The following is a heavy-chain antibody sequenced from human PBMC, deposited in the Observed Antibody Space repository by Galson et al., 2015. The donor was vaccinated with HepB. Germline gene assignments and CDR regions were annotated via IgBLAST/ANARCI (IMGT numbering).Heavy chain of an antibody. CDR2: IYYNGYTT. V-gene: IGHV4-59*12. CDR3: ARDASSDWYGFTYRYFDL. Sequence: SLTCTVSGGSINGYYWSWVRQPPGKGLEWIGYIYYNGYTTNYNPSLKRRVTFSVDSSKNQFSLKLMSVTAADTAMYYCARDASSDWYGFTYRYFDLWGRGTLVSVSS. CDR1: GGSINGYY. J-gene: IGHJ2*01. D-gene: IGHD3-9*01.